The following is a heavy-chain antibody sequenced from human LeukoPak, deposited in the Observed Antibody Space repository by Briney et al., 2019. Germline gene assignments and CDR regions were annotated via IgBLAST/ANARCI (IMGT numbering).Heavy chain of an antibody. CDR3: ARDTERRIAVAGDGWFDP. V-gene: IGHV1-18*01. Sequence: GASVKVSCKASGYTFTSYGISWVRQAPGQGLEWMGWISAYNGNTNYAQKLQGRVTMTTDTSTSTAYMELRSLRSDDTAVYYCARDTERRIAVAGDGWFDPWGQGTLVTVSS. D-gene: IGHD6-19*01. CDR2: ISAYNGNT. J-gene: IGHJ5*02. CDR1: GYTFTSYG.